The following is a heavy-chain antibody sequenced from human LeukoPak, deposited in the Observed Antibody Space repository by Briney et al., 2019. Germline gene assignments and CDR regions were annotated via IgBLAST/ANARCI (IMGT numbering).Heavy chain of an antibody. V-gene: IGHV3-23*01. J-gene: IGHJ4*02. CDR1: GFTFSSYA. D-gene: IGHD1-26*01. Sequence: PGGSLRLSFAASGFTFSSYAMSWVRQAPGKGLEWVSTISAGDSTYYPDSVKGRFIISRDNSKNTLYLQMNSLRAEDTALYYCAKPRGLGIVGAHFDYWGQGTLVTVSA. CDR3: AKPRGLGIVGAHFDY. CDR2: ISAGDST.